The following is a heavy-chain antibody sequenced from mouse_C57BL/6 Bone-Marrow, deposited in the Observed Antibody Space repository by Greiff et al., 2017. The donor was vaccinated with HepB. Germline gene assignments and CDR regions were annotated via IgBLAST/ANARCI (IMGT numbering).Heavy chain of an antibody. CDR3: ASSLRGHSNPWGFDY. CDR2: ISYSGST. CDR1: GYSITSDY. V-gene: IGHV3-8*01. D-gene: IGHD2-5*01. J-gene: IGHJ2*01. Sequence: EVMLVESGPGLAKPSQTLSLTCSVTGYSITSDYWNWIRKFPGNKLKYMGYISYSGSTYYNPSLKSRISITRDTSKNQYYLQLNSVTTEDTATYYCASSLRGHSNPWGFDYWGQGTTLTVSS.